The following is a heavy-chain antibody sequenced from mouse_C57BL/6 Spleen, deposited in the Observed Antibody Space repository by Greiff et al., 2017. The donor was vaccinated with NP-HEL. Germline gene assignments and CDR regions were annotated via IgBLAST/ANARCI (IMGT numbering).Heavy chain of an antibody. D-gene: IGHD4-1*01. V-gene: IGHV1-82*01. CDR2: IYPGDGDT. CDR1: GYAFSSSW. Sequence: QVQLKESGPELVKPGASVKISCKASGYAFSSSWMNWVKQRPGKGLEWIGRIYPGDGDTNYNGKFKGKATLTADKASSTAYMQLSSLTSEDSAVYFCARSHNWTWFAYWGQGTLVTVSA. CDR3: ARSHNWTWFAY. J-gene: IGHJ3*01.